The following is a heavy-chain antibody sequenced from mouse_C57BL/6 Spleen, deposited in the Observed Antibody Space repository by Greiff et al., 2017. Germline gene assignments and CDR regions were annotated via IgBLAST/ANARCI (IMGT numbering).Heavy chain of an antibody. Sequence: EVQLQQSGPELVKPGASVKISCKASGYTFTDYYMNWVKQSHGKSLEWIGDINPNNGGTSYNQKFKGKATLTVDKSSSTAYMELRSLTSEDSAVYYCAMAYGNPYYFDYWGQGTTLTVAS. V-gene: IGHV1-26*01. J-gene: IGHJ2*01. D-gene: IGHD2-1*01. CDR3: AMAYGNPYYFDY. CDR2: INPNNGGT. CDR1: GYTFTDYY.